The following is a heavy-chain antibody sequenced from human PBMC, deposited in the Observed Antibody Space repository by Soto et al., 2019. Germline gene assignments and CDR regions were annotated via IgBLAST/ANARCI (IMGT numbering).Heavy chain of an antibody. D-gene: IGHD2-8*02. CDR3: TGEVASGY. CDR1: GFTVSRYG. Sequence: QVQLVESGGGVVQPGRSLRLSCAVSGFTVSRYGMHWVRQAPGKGLEWVAVISRDGRTQYYADSVKGRFTISKDTSRDTLFLERNSLRGDDRAVYYCTGEVASGYWGQGTLVTVSS. J-gene: IGHJ4*02. V-gene: IGHV3-30*03. CDR2: ISRDGRTQ.